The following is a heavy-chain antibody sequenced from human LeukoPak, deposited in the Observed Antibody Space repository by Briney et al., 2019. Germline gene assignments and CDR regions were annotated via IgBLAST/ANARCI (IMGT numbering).Heavy chain of an antibody. J-gene: IGHJ4*02. CDR1: GFTFSAYT. Sequence: GGSLRLSCAVSGFTFSAYTMAWVRQAPGRGLEWVSSVSAVSNYIYYADSVKGRFTISRDNAEDSLYLQMNSLRAEDTAVYYCARETGSYNFDYWGQGTLVTVSS. CDR3: ARETGSYNFDY. V-gene: IGHV3-21*01. CDR2: VSAVSNYI. D-gene: IGHD1-26*01.